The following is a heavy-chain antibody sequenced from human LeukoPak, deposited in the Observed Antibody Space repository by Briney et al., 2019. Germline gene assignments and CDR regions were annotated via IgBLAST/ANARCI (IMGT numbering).Heavy chain of an antibody. Sequence: GGSLRLSCADSGFTFSSYAMSWVRQAPGKGLEWVSGISGSGDNTYHADSVKGRLTISRDNSKNTLYLQMISLRAEDTAIYYCAKSGGLSGSGRLGVDVWGQETTVTVSS. J-gene: IGHJ6*02. D-gene: IGHD3-10*01. V-gene: IGHV3-23*01. CDR3: AKSGGLSGSGRLGVDV. CDR1: GFTFSSYA. CDR2: ISGSGDNT.